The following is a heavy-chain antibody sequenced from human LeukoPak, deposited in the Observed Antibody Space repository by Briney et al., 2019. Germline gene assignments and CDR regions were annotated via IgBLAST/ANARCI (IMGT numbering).Heavy chain of an antibody. V-gene: IGHV4-30-4*08. J-gene: IGHJ5*02. D-gene: IGHD4-17*01. CDR2: IYYSGST. CDR3: ARDRTTVTTNWFDA. Sequence: SQTLSLTCAFSGGSISSGDYYWSWIRQPPGKGLEWIGYIYYSGSTYYNPSLKSRVTISVYTSKNQCSLKLSSVTAADTAVYYCARDRTTVTTNWFDAWGQGTLVTVSS. CDR1: GGSISSGDYY.